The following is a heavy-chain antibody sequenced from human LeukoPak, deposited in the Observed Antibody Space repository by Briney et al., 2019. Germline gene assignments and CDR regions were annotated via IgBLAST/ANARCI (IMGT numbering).Heavy chain of an antibody. V-gene: IGHV4-39*01. D-gene: IGHD3-16*01. CDR1: GGSISGSSYF. CDR3: ARHYGL. J-gene: IGHJ4*02. Sequence: SETLSLTCTVSGGSISGSSYFWGWIRQPPGRGLEWIGSIYYSGSTYYNPSLKSRVTISVDTSKNQFSLKLSSVTAADTAVYYCARHYGLWGQGTLVTVSS. CDR2: IYYSGST.